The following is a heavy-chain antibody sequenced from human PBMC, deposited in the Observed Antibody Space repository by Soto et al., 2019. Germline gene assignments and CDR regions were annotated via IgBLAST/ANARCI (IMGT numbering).Heavy chain of an antibody. D-gene: IGHD2-21*02. V-gene: IGHV5-51*01. CDR3: ARRHYCRGDCTINPDYYSGMDV. J-gene: IGHJ6*02. CDR1: GYIFTDHC. Sequence: GESLKISCKGSGYIFTDHCIVWVRQMAGKGLEWVGIIYPGYSNIIYSPSVQGQVTISADMSISTAYLQWSSLKASDTAIYYCARRHYCRGDCTINPDYYSGMDVWGQGTTVTVSS. CDR2: IYPGYSNI.